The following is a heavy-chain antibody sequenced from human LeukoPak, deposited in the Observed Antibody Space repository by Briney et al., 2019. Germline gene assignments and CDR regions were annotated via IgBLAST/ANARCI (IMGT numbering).Heavy chain of an antibody. J-gene: IGHJ4*02. CDR2: ISGSGGST. CDR3: AKVKWELPFFGY. CDR1: GFTFSSYA. D-gene: IGHD1-26*01. V-gene: IGHV3-23*01. Sequence: GGSLRLSCAASGFTFSSYAMSWVRQAPGKGLEWVSAISGSGGSTYYPDSVKGRFTISRDNSKNTLYLQMNSLRAEDTAVYYCAKVKWELPFFGYWGQGTLVTVSS.